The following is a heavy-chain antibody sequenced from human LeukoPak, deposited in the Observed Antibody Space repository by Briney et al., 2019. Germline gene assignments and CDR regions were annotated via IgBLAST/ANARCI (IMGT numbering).Heavy chain of an antibody. CDR1: GFTFSSYW. CDR3: AARKYSYGYLDP. CDR2: INSDGSST. J-gene: IGHJ5*02. V-gene: IGHV3-74*01. D-gene: IGHD5-18*01. Sequence: GGSLRLSCAASGFTFSSYWMHWVRQAPGKGLVWVSRINSDGSSTSYADSVKGRFTISRDNSKSTLYLEMNSLRAEDTAVYYCAARKYSYGYLDPWGQGTLVTVSS.